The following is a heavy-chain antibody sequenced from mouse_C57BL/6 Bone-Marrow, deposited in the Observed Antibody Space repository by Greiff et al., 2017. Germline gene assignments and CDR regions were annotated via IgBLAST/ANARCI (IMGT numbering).Heavy chain of an antibody. CDR2: IDPSDSYT. D-gene: IGHD1-3*01. CDR1: GYTFTSYW. V-gene: IGHV1-69*01. Sequence: QVQLQQPGAELVMPGASVKLSCKASGYTFTSYWMHWVKQRPGQGLEWIGEIDPSDSYTNYTQKFKGKSTLTVDKSSSTAYMQLSSLTSEDSAVXYCERGKSKGGYAMDYWGQGTTVTVSS. J-gene: IGHJ4*01. CDR3: ERGKSKGGYAMDY.